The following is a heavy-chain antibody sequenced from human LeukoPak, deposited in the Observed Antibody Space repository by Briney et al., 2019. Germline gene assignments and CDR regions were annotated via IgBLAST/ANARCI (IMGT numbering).Heavy chain of an antibody. D-gene: IGHD3-22*01. CDR2: IRYDGSNK. CDR3: AKEGGGYDSSGSDAFDI. CDR1: GSSFSIYG. J-gene: IGHJ3*02. V-gene: IGHV3-30*02. Sequence: GGSLRLSCAASGSSFSIYGMHWVRQAPGKGLEWVTFIRYDGSNKYYADSVKDRFTISRDDSKNTLYLQMNSLRAEDTAVYYCAKEGGGYDSSGSDAFDIWGQGTMVTVSS.